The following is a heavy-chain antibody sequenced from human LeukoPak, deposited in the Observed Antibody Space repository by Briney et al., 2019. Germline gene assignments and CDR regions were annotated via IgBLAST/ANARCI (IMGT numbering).Heavy chain of an antibody. D-gene: IGHD2-2*01. CDR1: GYSFSSNW. CDR2: IYPGYSDT. V-gene: IGHV5-51*01. J-gene: IGHJ4*02. CDR3: ARHRPGYCNSTSCYYSYYFDY. Sequence: ESLKISCKGSGYSFSSNWIGWVRQMPAKGLEWMGIIYPGYSDTRYSPSFQGQVTISADKSINTAYLQWSSLKASDTATYYCARHRPGYCNSTSCYYSYYFDYWGQGTLVAVSS.